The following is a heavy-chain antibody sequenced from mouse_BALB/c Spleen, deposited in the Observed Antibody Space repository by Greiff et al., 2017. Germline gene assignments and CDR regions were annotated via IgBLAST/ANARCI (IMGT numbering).Heavy chain of an antibody. Sequence: VQLKESGPELVKPGASVKISCKASGYTFTDYYMNWVKQSHGKSLEWIGLVNPNNGGTSYNQKFKGKATLTVDKSSSTAYMELRSLTSEDSAVYYCITTVVAEDWYFDVWGAGTTVTVSS. CDR2: VNPNNGGT. CDR3: ITTVVAEDWYFDV. CDR1: GYTFTDYY. J-gene: IGHJ1*01. V-gene: IGHV1-26*01. D-gene: IGHD1-1*01.